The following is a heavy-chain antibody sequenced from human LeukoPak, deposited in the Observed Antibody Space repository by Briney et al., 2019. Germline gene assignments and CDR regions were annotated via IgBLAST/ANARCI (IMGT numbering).Heavy chain of an antibody. CDR3: ARHPELYFFDY. D-gene: IGHD3-10*01. J-gene: IGHJ4*02. CDR1: GAPISSYY. Sequence: SETLSLTCTVSGAPISSYYWSWIRQPPGKGLEWIGYISYSGSTNYNPSLKSRVTISADMSKNQVSLTLSSVTAADTAVYYCARHPELYFFDYWGQGTLVTVSS. CDR2: ISYSGST. V-gene: IGHV4-59*08.